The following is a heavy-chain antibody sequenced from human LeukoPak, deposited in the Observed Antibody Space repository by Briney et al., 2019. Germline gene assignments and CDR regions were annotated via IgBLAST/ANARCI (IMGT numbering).Heavy chain of an antibody. CDR1: GGSFSGYY. CDR2: INHSGST. V-gene: IGHV4-34*01. CDR3: ARGVIVVVVAATSDGNWSDP. J-gene: IGHJ5*02. Sequence: KSSETLSLTCAVYGGSFSGYYWSWIRQPPGKGLEWIGEINHSGSTNYNPSLKSRVTISVDTSKNQFSLKLSSVTAADTAVYYCARGVIVVVVAATSDGNWSDPWGQGTLVTVSS. D-gene: IGHD2-15*01.